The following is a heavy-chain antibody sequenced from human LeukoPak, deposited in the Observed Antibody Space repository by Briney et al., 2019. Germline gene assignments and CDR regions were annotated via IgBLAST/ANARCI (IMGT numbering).Heavy chain of an antibody. D-gene: IGHD6-19*01. CDR2: ISSSSSYI. CDR1: GFTFSDYY. V-gene: IGHV3-11*06. CDR3: ARSQGTHYTSGSMGY. Sequence: PGGSLRLSCAASGFTFSDYYMSWIRQAPGKGLEWVSYISSSSSYINYADSVKGRFTISRDNAKNSLYLQMNSLRAEDTAVYYCARSQGTHYTSGSMGYWGQGTLVTVSS. J-gene: IGHJ4*02.